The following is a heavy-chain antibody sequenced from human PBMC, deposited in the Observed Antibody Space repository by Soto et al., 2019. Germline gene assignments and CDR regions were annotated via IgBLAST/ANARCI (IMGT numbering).Heavy chain of an antibody. D-gene: IGHD3-10*01. J-gene: IGHJ6*02. CDR2: IKSKTDGGTT. V-gene: IGHV3-15*01. Sequence: GGSLRLSCAASGFTFSNAWMSWVRQAPGKGLEWVGRIKSKTDGGTTDYAAPVKGRFTISRDDSKNTLYLQMNSLKTEDTAVYYCTTDWAPLYGSGSYYKHMDVWGQGTTVTVSS. CDR3: TTDWAPLYGSGSYYKHMDV. CDR1: GFTFSNAW.